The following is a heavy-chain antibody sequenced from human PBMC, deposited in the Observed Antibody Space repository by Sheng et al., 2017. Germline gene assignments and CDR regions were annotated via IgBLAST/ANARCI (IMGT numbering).Heavy chain of an antibody. Sequence: QVQLVESGGGVVQPGTSLRLSCAASGFTFRSYGMHWVRQAPGKGLEWVALIWSGGNNENYSDSVKGRFTISRDNSKNTLYLQMNSLSVEDTAVYYCARDSSNSKYYMDVWGQGT. CDR1: GFTFRSYG. CDR2: IWSGGNNE. D-gene: IGHD6-19*01. CDR3: ARDSSNSKYYMDV. J-gene: IGHJ6*03. V-gene: IGHV3-33*01.